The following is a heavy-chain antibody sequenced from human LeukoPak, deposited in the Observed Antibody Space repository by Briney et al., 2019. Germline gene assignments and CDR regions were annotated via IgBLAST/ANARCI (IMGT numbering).Heavy chain of an antibody. Sequence: PGGSLRLSCAASGFTFSSYEMNWVRQAPGKGLEWVSYISSSGSTIYYADSVKGRFTISRDNAKNSLYLQMNSLRAEDTAVYYCARASGGYSYYFDYWGQGTLVTVSS. D-gene: IGHD5-18*01. V-gene: IGHV3-48*03. J-gene: IGHJ4*02. CDR3: ARASGGYSYYFDY. CDR1: GFTFSSYE. CDR2: ISSSGSTI.